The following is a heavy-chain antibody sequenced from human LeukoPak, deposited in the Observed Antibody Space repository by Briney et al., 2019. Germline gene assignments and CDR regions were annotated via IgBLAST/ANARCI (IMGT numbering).Heavy chain of an antibody. D-gene: IGHD3-10*01. J-gene: IGHJ4*02. CDR1: GGSISTYY. Sequence: SETLSLTCTASGGSISTYYWSWIRQPPGKGLEWIGCVYYSDSTNYNPSLKSRLTLSMDTSKSQFSLRLISVTAADTAVYYCAGGSSFGEFLYWGQGALVTVSS. V-gene: IGHV4-59*08. CDR3: AGGSSFGEFLY. CDR2: VYYSDST.